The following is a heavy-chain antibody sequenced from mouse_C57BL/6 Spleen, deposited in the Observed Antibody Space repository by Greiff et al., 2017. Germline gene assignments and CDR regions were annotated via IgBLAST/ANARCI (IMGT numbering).Heavy chain of an antibody. V-gene: IGHV1-52*01. D-gene: IGHD1-1*01. CDR2: IDPSDSET. CDR3: ARSYGSSPWFAY. Sequence: QVQLQQPGAELVRPGSSVKLSCKASGYTFTSYWMHWVKQRPIQGLEWIGNIDPSDSETHYNQKFKDKATLTVDKSSSTAYMQLSSLTSEDSAVYYWARSYGSSPWFAYWGQGTLVTVSA. CDR1: GYTFTSYW. J-gene: IGHJ3*01.